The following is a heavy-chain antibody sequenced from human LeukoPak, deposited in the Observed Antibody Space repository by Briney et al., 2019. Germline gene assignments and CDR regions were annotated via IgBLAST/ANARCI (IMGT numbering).Heavy chain of an antibody. V-gene: IGHV1-18*01. CDR3: ARVKPIAAAGPNYYFDY. Sequence: ASVKVSCKASGYTLTSYGISWVRQAPGQGLEWMGWISAYNGNTNYAQKLQGRVTMTTDTSTSTAYMELRSLRSDDTAVYYCARVKPIAAAGPNYYFDYWGQGTLVTVSS. D-gene: IGHD6-13*01. CDR1: GYTLTSYG. J-gene: IGHJ4*02. CDR2: ISAYNGNT.